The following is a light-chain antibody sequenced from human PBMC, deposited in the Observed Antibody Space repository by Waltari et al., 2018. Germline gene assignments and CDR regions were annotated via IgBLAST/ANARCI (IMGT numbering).Light chain of an antibody. V-gene: IGKV3-20*01. Sequence: EIVLTQSPGTLSLSPGERATLSCRASQSVRRYLAWYQQKPGQGPRLLIYDASTRATGIPDRFSGGGSGTDFSLTISRLEPEDFAVYYCQKYGSLPATFGQGTKVEI. CDR3: QKYGSLPAT. J-gene: IGKJ1*01. CDR1: QSVRRY. CDR2: DAS.